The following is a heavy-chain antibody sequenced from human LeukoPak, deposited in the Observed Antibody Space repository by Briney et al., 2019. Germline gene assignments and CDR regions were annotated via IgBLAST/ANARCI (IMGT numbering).Heavy chain of an antibody. CDR1: GGSFSGYY. D-gene: IGHD6-6*01. CDR2: INHSGST. V-gene: IGHV4-34*01. Sequence: PSETLSLTCAVYGGSFSGYYWSWIRQPPGKGLEWIGEINHSGSTNYNPSLKSRVTISVDTSKNQFSLKLSSVTAADTAVYYCARGRPPPASIAARGRYFDYWGQGTLVTVSS. J-gene: IGHJ4*02. CDR3: ARGRPPPASIAARGRYFDY.